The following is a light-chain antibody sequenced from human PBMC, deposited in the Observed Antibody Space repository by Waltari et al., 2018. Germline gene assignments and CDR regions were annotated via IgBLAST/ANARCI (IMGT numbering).Light chain of an antibody. CDR3: QQYDISPRT. CDR2: GAS. J-gene: IGKJ4*01. V-gene: IGKV3-20*01. Sequence: IVLTHSPGTLSLSPGERATLSCRASQTVRTTYFAWYQQKPGQAPTLLIYGASSRATGIPDRFSGSGSGTDFSLTISSLEPEDFAVYYCQQYDISPRTFGGGTKVEIK. CDR1: QTVRTTY.